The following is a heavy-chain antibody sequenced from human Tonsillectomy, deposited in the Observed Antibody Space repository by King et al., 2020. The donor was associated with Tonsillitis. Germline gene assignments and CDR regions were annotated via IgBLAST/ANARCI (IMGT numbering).Heavy chain of an antibody. Sequence: QLQLQESGPGLVKTSETLSLTCTVSGDSINSDSHYWHWIRQSPGKGLEWIGNIYISGTTYYNPSLKSRVAIFLDTSKNEFSLNLRSVSAADTAIYYCARTRNFSIRLDSWGQGTLVTVSS. CDR2: IYISGTT. CDR1: GDSINSDSHY. V-gene: IGHV4-39*01. D-gene: IGHD2-21*01. J-gene: IGHJ4*02. CDR3: ARTRNFSIRLDS.